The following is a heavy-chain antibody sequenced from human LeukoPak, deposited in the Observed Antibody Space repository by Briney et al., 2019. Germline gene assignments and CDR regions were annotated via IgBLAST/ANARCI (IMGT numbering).Heavy chain of an antibody. D-gene: IGHD5-18*01. J-gene: IGHJ4*02. Sequence: PGGSLRLSCAASGFTFSDYYMSWIRQAPGKGLEWVSYISSSGSTIYYVDSVKGRFTISRDNAKTSLYLEMNSLRAEDTAVYYCARGRRYSYGPGDYWGQGTLVTVSS. CDR1: GFTFSDYY. V-gene: IGHV3-11*04. CDR3: ARGRRYSYGPGDY. CDR2: ISSSGSTI.